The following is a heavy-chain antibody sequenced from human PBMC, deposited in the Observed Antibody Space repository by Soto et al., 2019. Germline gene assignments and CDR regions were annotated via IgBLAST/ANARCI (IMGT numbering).Heavy chain of an antibody. D-gene: IGHD6-13*01. J-gene: IGHJ4*02. CDR1: GFSLSTSGVG. Sequence: QITLKESGPTLVKPTQTLTLTCTFSGFSLSTSGVGVGWIRQPPGKALEWLALLYWDDDKRYSPSLKSRLTITKDTSKNQMVLTMTNMDPVDTATYYCADVSIAAAGREVKYWGQGTLVTVSS. V-gene: IGHV2-5*02. CDR2: LYWDDDK. CDR3: ADVSIAAAGREVKY.